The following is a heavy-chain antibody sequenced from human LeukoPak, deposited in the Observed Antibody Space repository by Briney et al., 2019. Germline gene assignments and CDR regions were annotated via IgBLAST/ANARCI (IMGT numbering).Heavy chain of an antibody. D-gene: IGHD3-10*01. CDR3: ARPSMVRGVIDDP. Sequence: PSETLSLTCTVSGGSISSSSYYWGWIRQPPGKGLEWIGSIYYSGSTYYNPSLKSRVTISVDTSKNQFSLKLSSVTAADTAVYYCARPSMVRGVIDDPWGQGTLVTVSS. CDR1: GGSISSSSYY. V-gene: IGHV4-39*01. J-gene: IGHJ5*02. CDR2: IYYSGST.